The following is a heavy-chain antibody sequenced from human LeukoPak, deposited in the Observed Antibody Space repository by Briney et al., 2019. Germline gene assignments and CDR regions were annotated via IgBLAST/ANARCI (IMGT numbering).Heavy chain of an antibody. CDR3: ARDGTSTDDY. J-gene: IGHJ4*02. V-gene: IGHV1-18*01. D-gene: IGHD2-2*01. CDR1: GYTFSNFG. Sequence: ASVKVSCKTSGYTFSNFGINWVRQAPGQGLEWMGWISGNNDNPNYGQKFQGRFTVTTDSSTSTAYMEMRNLRFDDTAVYYCARDGTSTDDYWGQGTLVTVSS. CDR2: ISGNNDNP.